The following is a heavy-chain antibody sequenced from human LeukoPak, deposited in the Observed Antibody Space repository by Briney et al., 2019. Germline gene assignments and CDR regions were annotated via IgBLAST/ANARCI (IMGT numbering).Heavy chain of an antibody. CDR1: GGSISRADYY. Sequence: SQTLSLTCTVSGGSISRADYYWSWIRQPPGKGLEWIGYIYYSGSTYYNPSLKSRATISVDTSKTHFSLKLSSVTAADTAVYYCARDSDFWSGYYYFDYWGQGTLVTVSS. V-gene: IGHV4-30-4*08. CDR2: IYYSGST. D-gene: IGHD3-3*01. J-gene: IGHJ4*02. CDR3: ARDSDFWSGYYYFDY.